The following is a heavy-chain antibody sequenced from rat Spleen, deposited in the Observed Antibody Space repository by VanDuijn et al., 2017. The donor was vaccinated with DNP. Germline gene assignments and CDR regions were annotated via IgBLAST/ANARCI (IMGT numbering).Heavy chain of an antibody. V-gene: IGHV5-7*01. D-gene: IGHD1-2*01. J-gene: IGHJ3*01. CDR1: GFTFSNYD. CDR3: VRPLGYSSYGFAY. CDR2: ISHDGSNI. Sequence: EVQLVESGGGLVQPGRSLKLSCAASGFTFSNYDMAWVRQAPKKGLEWIAFISHDGSNIYYRDSVQGRFTISRDNTKDTLYLQGDSLRSEETATYYCVRPLGYSSYGFAYWGQGTLVIVSS.